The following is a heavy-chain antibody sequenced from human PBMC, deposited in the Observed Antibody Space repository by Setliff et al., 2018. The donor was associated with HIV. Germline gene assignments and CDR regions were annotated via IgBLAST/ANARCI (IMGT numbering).Heavy chain of an antibody. CDR2: FYYSGST. CDR3: GRVAGYCAPSRCYGYNAFDI. Sequence: SETLSLTCTVSGGSFSSHYWSWIRQPPGKGLEWIGSFYYSGSTNNNPSLKSRVIISVDTSKDQFSLNLSTVTAADTAVYYCGRVAGYCAPSRCYGYNAFDIWGPGTMVTVSS. J-gene: IGHJ3*02. D-gene: IGHD2-15*01. CDR1: GGSFSSHY. V-gene: IGHV4-59*08.